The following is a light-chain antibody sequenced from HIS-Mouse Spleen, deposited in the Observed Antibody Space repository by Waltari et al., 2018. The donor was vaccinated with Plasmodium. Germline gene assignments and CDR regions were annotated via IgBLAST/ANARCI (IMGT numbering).Light chain of an antibody. Sequence: SYELTQTPSVSVSPGQTARITCSGDPLPQKYAYWYQQKSGQAPVLVIYEDSKRPSGIPEGFSGSSSGTMATLTISGAQVEDEANYYCYSTDSSGNHRVFGGGTKLTVL. J-gene: IGLJ3*02. CDR1: PLPQKY. CDR3: YSTDSSGNHRV. CDR2: EDS. V-gene: IGLV3-10*01.